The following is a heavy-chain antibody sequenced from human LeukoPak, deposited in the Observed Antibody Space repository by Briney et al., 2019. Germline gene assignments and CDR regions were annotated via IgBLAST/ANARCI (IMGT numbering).Heavy chain of an antibody. Sequence: GGSLRLSCAASGFTFSSYAMSWVRQAPGKGLEWVSTISGGGGRTWYADSVKGRFTISRDNSKNTVDAQLNSLRAEDTAVYYCAKFRGSEKTAIDCWGQGTLVTVSS. V-gene: IGHV3-23*01. CDR1: GFTFSSYA. CDR3: AKFRGSEKTAIDC. CDR2: ISGGGGRT. J-gene: IGHJ4*02. D-gene: IGHD6-25*01.